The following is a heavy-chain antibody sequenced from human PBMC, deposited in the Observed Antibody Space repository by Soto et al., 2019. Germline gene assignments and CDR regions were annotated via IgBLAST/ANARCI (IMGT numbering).Heavy chain of an antibody. V-gene: IGHV4-4*07. CDR1: GGSISKYY. Sequence: TVCGGSISKYYWSWIRQPAGKGLEWIGRLSTSGSTNYNPSLKSRVTMSVDTSKNQYSLMLNCVTAADAAVYYCRRDFDYWGQGTPVTVS. CDR3: RRDFDY. J-gene: IGHJ4*02. CDR2: LSTSGST. D-gene: IGHD6-6*01.